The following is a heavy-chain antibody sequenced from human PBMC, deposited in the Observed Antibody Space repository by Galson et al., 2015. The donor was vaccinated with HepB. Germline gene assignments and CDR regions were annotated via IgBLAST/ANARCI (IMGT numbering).Heavy chain of an antibody. CDR1: GFTFSSYS. J-gene: IGHJ4*02. CDR2: ISTSSSII. CDR3: VRDGGDSNFDY. Sequence: SLRLSCAASGFTFSSYSMNWVRQAPGKGLEWVSYISTSSSIIYYADSVKGRFTISRDNAKKSLYLQMNSLRAEDTAVYFCVRDGGDSNFDYWGQGTLVTVSS. D-gene: IGHD3-16*01. V-gene: IGHV3-48*01.